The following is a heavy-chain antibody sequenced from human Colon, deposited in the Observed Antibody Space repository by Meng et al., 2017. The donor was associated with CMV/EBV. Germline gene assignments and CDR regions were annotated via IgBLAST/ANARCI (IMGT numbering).Heavy chain of an antibody. CDR3: ARSYYYGLDV. Sequence: RGSLRLSCEASGFIFKNYIMHWVRQAPGKGLEWVSSISNINYIYQADSVKGRFTISRDNAKNSLSLLMNSLRPEDTAVYYCARSYYYGLDVWGQGTTVTVSS. D-gene: IGHD3-10*01. V-gene: IGHV3-21*01. CDR2: ISNINYI. CDR1: GFIFKNYI. J-gene: IGHJ6*02.